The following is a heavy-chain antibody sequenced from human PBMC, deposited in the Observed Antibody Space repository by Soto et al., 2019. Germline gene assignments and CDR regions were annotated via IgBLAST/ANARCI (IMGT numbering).Heavy chain of an antibody. D-gene: IGHD3-9*01. V-gene: IGHV3-30-3*01. J-gene: IGHJ6*02. CDR2: ISYDGTNK. CDR3: ARAWWDYDIVTGYYFPHGCGMDV. Sequence: QVQLVESGGGVVQPGRSLRLSCAASGFTFSSYAMHWVRQAPGKGLEWVAVISYDGTNKYYAAFVKGRFTISRDNSKNTLYLKMNSLRAEDTAVYYCARAWWDYDIVTGYYFPHGCGMDVWGQGTTVTVSS. CDR1: GFTFSSYA.